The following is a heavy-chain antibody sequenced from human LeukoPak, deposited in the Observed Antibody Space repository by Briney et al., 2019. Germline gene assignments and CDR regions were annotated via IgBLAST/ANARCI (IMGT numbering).Heavy chain of an antibody. CDR1: GYTFTGYY. CDR2: INTNTGNP. Sequence: ASVKVSCKASGYTFTGYYMHWVRQAPGQGLEWMGWINTNTGNPTYAQGFTGRFVFSLDTSVSTAYLQISSLKAEDTAVYYCAKSEGYSIDYFDYWGQGTLVTVSS. V-gene: IGHV7-4-1*02. J-gene: IGHJ4*02. CDR3: AKSEGYSIDYFDY. D-gene: IGHD5-18*01.